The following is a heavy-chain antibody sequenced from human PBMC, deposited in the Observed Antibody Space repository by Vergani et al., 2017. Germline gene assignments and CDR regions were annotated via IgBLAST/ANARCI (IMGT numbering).Heavy chain of an antibody. CDR2: INHSGST. D-gene: IGHD5/OR15-5a*01. V-gene: IGHV4-34*01. CDR3: ARLSKVYMRAIDY. CDR1: GGSFSGYY. Sequence: QVQLQQWGAGLLKPSETLSLTCAVYGGSFSGYYWSWIRQPPGKGLEWIGEINHSGSTYYNPSLKSRVTISVDTSKNQFSLKLSSVTAADTAVYYCARLSKVYMRAIDYWGQGTLVTVSS. J-gene: IGHJ4*02.